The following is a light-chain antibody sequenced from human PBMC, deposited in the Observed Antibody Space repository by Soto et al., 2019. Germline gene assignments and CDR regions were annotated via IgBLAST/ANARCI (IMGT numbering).Light chain of an antibody. CDR2: RNN. CDR3: AAWDDSLSVVV. Sequence: QPVLTQPPSASGTPGQRVTISCSGSSSNIGSNYVYWYQQLPGTAPKLLIYRNNQRPSGVPDRFSGSKSGTSASLAIGGLRSEDEADYYCAAWDDSLSVVVFGGGTKLTVL. CDR1: SSNIGSNY. J-gene: IGLJ2*01. V-gene: IGLV1-47*01.